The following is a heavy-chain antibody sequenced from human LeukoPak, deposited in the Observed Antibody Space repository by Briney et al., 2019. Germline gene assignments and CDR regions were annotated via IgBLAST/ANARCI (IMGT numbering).Heavy chain of an antibody. V-gene: IGHV3-23*01. CDR3: AKAKGGPVSSRFLGDV. J-gene: IGHJ6*02. CDR1: GFTFSTNA. CDR2: ISGSGAST. Sequence: GGSLRLSCLTPGFTFSTNAMSWVRQAPGKGLEWISGISGSGASTYYADSVTGRFTISRDNSKNTLYLQMNSLRAEDTAVYYCAKAKGGPVSSRFLGDVWGQGTTVTVSS. D-gene: IGHD3-10*01.